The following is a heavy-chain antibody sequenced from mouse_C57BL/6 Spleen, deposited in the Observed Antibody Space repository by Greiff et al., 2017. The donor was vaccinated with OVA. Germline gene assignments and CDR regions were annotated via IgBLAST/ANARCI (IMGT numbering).Heavy chain of an antibody. CDR3: ARDLGIAY. CDR2: ISYDGSN. J-gene: IGHJ3*01. Sequence: EVQLKESGPGLVKPSQSLSLTCSVTGYSITSGYYWNWIRQFPGNKLEWMGYISYDGSNNYNPSLKNRISITRDTSKNQFFLKLNSVTTEDTATYYCARDLGIAYWGQGTLVTVSA. CDR1: GYSITSGYY. V-gene: IGHV3-6*01.